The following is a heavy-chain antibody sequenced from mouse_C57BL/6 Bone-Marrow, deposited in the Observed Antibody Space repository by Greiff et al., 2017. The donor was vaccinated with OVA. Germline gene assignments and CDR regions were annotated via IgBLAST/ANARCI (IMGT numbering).Heavy chain of an antibody. CDR2: IYPGSGST. CDR1: GYTFTSYW. V-gene: IGHV1-55*01. D-gene: IGHD1-1*01. CDR3: AKGDYYGSSLYYFDY. J-gene: IGHJ2*01. Sequence: VQLQQPGAELVKPGASVKMSCKASGYTFTSYWITWVKQRPGQGLEWIGDIYPGSGSTNYNEKFKSKATLTVDTSSSTAYMQLSSLTSEDSAVYYCAKGDYYGSSLYYFDYWGQGTTLTVSS.